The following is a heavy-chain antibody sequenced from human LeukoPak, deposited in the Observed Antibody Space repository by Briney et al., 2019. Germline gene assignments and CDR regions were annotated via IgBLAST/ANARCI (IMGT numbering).Heavy chain of an antibody. CDR1: GFTFSSYA. J-gene: IGHJ4*02. D-gene: IGHD6-13*01. V-gene: IGHV3-23*01. Sequence: GGSLRLSCAASGFTFSSYAMSWVRQALGKGLEWVSAISGSGENTNYADSVRGRFTISRDNSKNTLYVQMNSLRAEDTAIYYCAKVSWANYFDYWGQGTLVTVSS. CDR2: ISGSGENT. CDR3: AKVSWANYFDY.